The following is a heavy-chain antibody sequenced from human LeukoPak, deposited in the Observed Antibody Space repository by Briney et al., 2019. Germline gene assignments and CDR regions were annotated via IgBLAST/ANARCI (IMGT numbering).Heavy chain of an antibody. Sequence: PSETLSLTCTVSGGSISSSGYYWGWIRQPPGKGLEWIASIYYSGSTYYNPSLKSRVTISVDTSKNLLSLKLSSLTAADTAVYYCARHEYSGSYYGLSWFDPWGQGTLVTVSS. CDR3: ARHEYSGSYYGLSWFDP. J-gene: IGHJ5*02. D-gene: IGHD1-26*01. CDR1: GGSISSSGYY. CDR2: IYYSGST. V-gene: IGHV4-39*01.